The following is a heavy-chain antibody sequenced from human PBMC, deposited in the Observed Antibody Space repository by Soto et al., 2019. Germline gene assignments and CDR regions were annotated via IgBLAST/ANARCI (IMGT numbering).Heavy chain of an antibody. Sequence: VASVKVSCKASGGTFSSYAISWVRQAPGQGLEWMGGIIPIFGTANYAQKFQGRVTITADESTSTAYMELSSLRSEDTAVYYCARGFIDVSRGFYFDYWGQGTLVTVSS. CDR3: ARGFIDVSRGFYFDY. CDR1: GGTFSSYA. J-gene: IGHJ4*02. V-gene: IGHV1-69*13. CDR2: IIPIFGTA. D-gene: IGHD3-16*02.